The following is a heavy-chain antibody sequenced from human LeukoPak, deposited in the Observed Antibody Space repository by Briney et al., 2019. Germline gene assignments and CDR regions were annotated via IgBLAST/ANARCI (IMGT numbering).Heavy chain of an antibody. D-gene: IGHD3-22*01. CDR2: IYHSGNT. CDR1: GGSFSGNY. J-gene: IGHJ4*02. V-gene: IGHV4-34*01. Sequence: SETLSLTCAVYGGSFSGNYWSWIRQPPGKGLEWIGEIYHSGNTNYNPSLKSRVTITVDTSKNQFSLELNSVTAADTALYFCTTLYYYDTTGYYWRGFDYWGQGALVTVSS. CDR3: TTLYYYDTTGYYWRGFDY.